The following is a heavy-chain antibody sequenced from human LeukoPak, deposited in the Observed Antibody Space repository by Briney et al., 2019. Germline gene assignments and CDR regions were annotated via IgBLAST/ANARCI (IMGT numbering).Heavy chain of an antibody. D-gene: IGHD6-19*01. CDR2: VHCTRSYSGTT. V-gene: IGHV4-39*01. CDR3: ARQSTKYNSGWLFDY. J-gene: IGHJ4*02. CDR1: SGSIGSDALY. Sequence: KPSETLSLTCTVSSGSIGSDALYWGWIRQSPGKGLEWIGSVHCTRSYSGTTYYNPSLESRVTVSTDRSKTLCSLKLTSVTAADTAVYYCARQSTKYNSGWLFDYWGQGILVTVSS.